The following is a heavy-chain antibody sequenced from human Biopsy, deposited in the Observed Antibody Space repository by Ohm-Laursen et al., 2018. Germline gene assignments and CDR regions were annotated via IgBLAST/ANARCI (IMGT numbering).Heavy chain of an antibody. Sequence: SSVKVSCKASGYMFLRYYIHWVRQAPGKGLEWMGTIAPRGSDATYAQKFQGRLIMTTDTSTATVYMQLGNLTSEDTAVYFCARDRIELEATPTNADYYYFGMDVWGQGTTVTVS. CDR3: ARDRIELEATPTNADYYYFGMDV. CDR1: GYMFLRYY. V-gene: IGHV1-46*01. J-gene: IGHJ6*02. CDR2: IAPRGSDA. D-gene: IGHD1-26*01.